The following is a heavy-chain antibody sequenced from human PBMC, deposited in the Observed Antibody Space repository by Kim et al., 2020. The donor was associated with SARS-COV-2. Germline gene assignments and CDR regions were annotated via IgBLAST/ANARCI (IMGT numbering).Heavy chain of an antibody. CDR1: GGSISSSSYY. CDR2: IYYSGST. D-gene: IGHD1-7*01. J-gene: IGHJ4*02. CDR3: ARDGAGTRFDY. V-gene: IGHV4-39*07. Sequence: SETLSLTCTVSGGSISSSSYYWGWIRQPPGKGLEWIGSIYYSGSTYYNPSLKSRVTISVDTSKNQFSLKLSSVTAADTAVYYCARDGAGTRFDYWGQGTL.